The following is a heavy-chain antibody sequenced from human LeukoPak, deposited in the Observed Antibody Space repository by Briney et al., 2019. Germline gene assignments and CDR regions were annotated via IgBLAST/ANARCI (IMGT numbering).Heavy chain of an antibody. CDR2: LSGSGGST. V-gene: IGHV3-23*01. D-gene: IGHD2-21*01. CDR1: GFTFSSYS. Sequence: PGGSLRLSCAASGFTFSSYSMNWVRQAPGKGLEWVSALSGSGGSTYYADSVKGRFTISRDNSKNTLYLQMNSLRAEDTAVYYCASSNVVVIATPFDYWGQGTLVTVSS. CDR3: ASSNVVVIATPFDY. J-gene: IGHJ4*02.